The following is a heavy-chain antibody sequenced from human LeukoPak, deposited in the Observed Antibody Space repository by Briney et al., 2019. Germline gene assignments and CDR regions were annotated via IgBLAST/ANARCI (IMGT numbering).Heavy chain of an antibody. CDR3: AGVPLPRNYMDV. V-gene: IGHV3-30*01. Sequence: PGRSLRLSCAASGFTFSSYAMHWVRQAPGKGLEWVAVISYDGSNKYYADSVKGRFTISRGNSKDTLYLQMNSLRAEDTAVYYCAGVPLPRNYMDVWGKGTTVTVSS. J-gene: IGHJ6*03. CDR2: ISYDGSNK. CDR1: GFTFSSYA.